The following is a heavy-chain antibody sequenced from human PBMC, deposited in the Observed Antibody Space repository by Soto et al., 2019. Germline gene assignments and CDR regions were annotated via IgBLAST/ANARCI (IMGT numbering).Heavy chain of an antibody. D-gene: IGHD2-15*01. J-gene: IGHJ3*02. CDR1: GFTFSTYG. V-gene: IGHV3-23*01. CDR3: AKGIVVVVDLDAFDM. Sequence: GGSLRLSCAASGFTFSTYGMSWVRQAPEKGLEWVSTISGSRGRTYYADSVKGRFTISRDNSKNTLYLQMNSLRAEDTAVYYCAKGIVVVVDLDAFDMWGQRTMVTVSS. CDR2: ISGSRGRT.